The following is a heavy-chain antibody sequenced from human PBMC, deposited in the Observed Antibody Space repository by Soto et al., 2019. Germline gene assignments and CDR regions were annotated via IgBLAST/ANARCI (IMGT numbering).Heavy chain of an antibody. J-gene: IGHJ6*02. D-gene: IGHD1-26*01. Sequence: SETLSLTCTVSGGSISSYYWSWIRQPPGKGLEWIGYIYYSGSTNYNPSLKSRVTISVDTSKNQFSLKLSSVTAADTAVYYCARDGRTSYYYYGMDVWGQGTTVTVSS. V-gene: IGHV4-59*01. CDR3: ARDGRTSYYYYGMDV. CDR1: GGSISSYY. CDR2: IYYSGST.